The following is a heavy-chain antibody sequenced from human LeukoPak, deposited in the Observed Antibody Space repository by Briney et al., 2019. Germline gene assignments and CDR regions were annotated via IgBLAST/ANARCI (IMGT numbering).Heavy chain of an antibody. Sequence: SETLSLTCAVYGRSFSGYYWSWIRQPPGKGLEWIGEINHSGSTNYNPSLKSRVTISVDTSKNQFSLKLSSVTAADTAVYYCARSVDCSSTSRCGDYWGQGTLVTVSS. J-gene: IGHJ4*02. CDR3: ARSVDCSSTSRCGDY. V-gene: IGHV4-34*01. D-gene: IGHD2-2*01. CDR1: GRSFSGYY. CDR2: INHSGST.